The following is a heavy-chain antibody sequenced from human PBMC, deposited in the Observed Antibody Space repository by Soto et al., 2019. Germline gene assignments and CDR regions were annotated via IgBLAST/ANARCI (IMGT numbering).Heavy chain of an antibody. J-gene: IGHJ4*02. CDR1: GFTFSSYA. V-gene: IGHV3-23*01. CDR2: ISGSGGST. D-gene: IGHD3-16*02. CDR3: AKDGHYDYMWGGYRYTNY. Sequence: EVQLLESGGGLVQPGGSLRLSCAASGFTFSSYAMSWARQAPGKGLEWVSAISGSGGSTYYADSVKGRFTISRDNSKNPLYLQMNSLRAEDTAVYYCAKDGHYDYMWGGYRYTNYWGQGTLVTVSS.